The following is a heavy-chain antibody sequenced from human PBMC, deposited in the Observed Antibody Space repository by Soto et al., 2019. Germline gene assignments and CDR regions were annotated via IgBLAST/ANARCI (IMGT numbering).Heavy chain of an antibody. Sequence: QVQLVQSGAEVKKPGSSVKVSCKASGGTFSSYAISWVRQAPGQGLEWMGGITPIFGTANYAQKFQGRVTITADKYTSTAYMELSSLRSEDTAVYYCASSSTGLSYYYYGMDVWGQGTTVTVSS. J-gene: IGHJ6*02. CDR1: GGTFSSYA. V-gene: IGHV1-69*06. CDR2: ITPIFGTA. D-gene: IGHD6-6*01. CDR3: ASSSTGLSYYYYGMDV.